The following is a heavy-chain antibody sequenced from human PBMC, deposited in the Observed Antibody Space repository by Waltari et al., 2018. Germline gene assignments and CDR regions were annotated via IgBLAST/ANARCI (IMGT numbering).Heavy chain of an antibody. J-gene: IGHJ4*02. Sequence: EVQLLESGGAFVRPGGSLRLSCAASGFNFRNYAMTWVRQAPGKGLDWVASIKFSGGNTGYADSVKGRSNIARDNSKNTLSIQLDSLRLDDTAVYFCARVNRESLIRGATIDSWGQGTRVTVSS. CDR3: ARVNRESLIRGATIDS. CDR1: GFNFRNYA. V-gene: IGHV3-23*01. CDR2: IKFSGGNT. D-gene: IGHD3-10*01.